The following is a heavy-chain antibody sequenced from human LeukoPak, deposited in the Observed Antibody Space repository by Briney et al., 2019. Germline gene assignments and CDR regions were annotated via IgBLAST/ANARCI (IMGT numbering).Heavy chain of an antibody. Sequence: GGSLTLSCAASGLTVSKNCMNWVRQAPGKGLEWVSGLCGDGSTYYADSVKGRFTISRDNSKNTLYLQMNSLRAEDTAVYYCARGSSGSSLNCFDPWGQGTLVTVSS. CDR1: GLTVSKNC. D-gene: IGHD2-15*01. CDR3: ARGSSGSSLNCFDP. J-gene: IGHJ5*02. V-gene: IGHV3-66*01. CDR2: LCGDGST.